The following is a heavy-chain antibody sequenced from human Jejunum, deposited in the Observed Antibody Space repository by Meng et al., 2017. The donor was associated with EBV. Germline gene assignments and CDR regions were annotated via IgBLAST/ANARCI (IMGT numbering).Heavy chain of an antibody. Sequence: VPVVQAGTEVKKPGSSVKVSCKSSGVTFISYTFTWVRQAPGQGLEWMGTIIPLFGTTNYAQNFQGRVTITADESTNTAYMELTSLTYEDTAVYFCAREQRQGYCRGGSCPLEDWGQGTLVTVSS. CDR2: IIPLFGTT. D-gene: IGHD2-15*01. J-gene: IGHJ4*02. CDR1: GVTFISYT. V-gene: IGHV1-69*18. CDR3: AREQRQGYCRGGSCPLED.